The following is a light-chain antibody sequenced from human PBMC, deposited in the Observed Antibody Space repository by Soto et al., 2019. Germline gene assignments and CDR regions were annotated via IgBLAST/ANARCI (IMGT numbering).Light chain of an antibody. CDR2: GTS. Sequence: EVVLTQSPGTLSLSLGERATLSCRASQRLSSSYLGWYQQKPGQAPRLLIYGTSVRAAGTPDRFSGSGSGTDFTLTISGLEPGDVAVYYCHHYRTIGQGTKVDIK. CDR3: HHYRT. CDR1: QRLSSSY. J-gene: IGKJ1*01. V-gene: IGKV3-20*01.